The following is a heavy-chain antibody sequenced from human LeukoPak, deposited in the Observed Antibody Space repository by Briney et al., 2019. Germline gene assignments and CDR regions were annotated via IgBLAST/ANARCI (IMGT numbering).Heavy chain of an antibody. CDR2: IYHSGST. CDR3: ARAPQRGYSYGYPARYYFDY. D-gene: IGHD5-18*01. CDR1: GGSISSVGYY. V-gene: IGHV4-31*03. J-gene: IGHJ4*02. Sequence: SETLSLTCTVSGGSISSVGYYWSWIRQPPGKGLEWIGYIYHSGSTYYNPSLKSRVTISVDTSKNQFSLKLSSVTAAHTAVYYCARAPQRGYSYGYPARYYFDYWGQGTLVTVSS.